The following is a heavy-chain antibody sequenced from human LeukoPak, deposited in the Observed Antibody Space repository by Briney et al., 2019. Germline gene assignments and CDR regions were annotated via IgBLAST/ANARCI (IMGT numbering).Heavy chain of an antibody. Sequence: PSETLSLTCTVSGGSISSYYWSWIRQPPGKGLEWIGEINHSGSTNYNPSLKSRVTISVDTSKNQFSLKLSSVTAADTAVYYCARGRGSSSGYYYYGMDVWGQGTTVTVSS. V-gene: IGHV4-34*01. CDR3: ARGRGSSSGYYYYGMDV. CDR1: GGSISSYY. D-gene: IGHD6-6*01. CDR2: INHSGST. J-gene: IGHJ6*02.